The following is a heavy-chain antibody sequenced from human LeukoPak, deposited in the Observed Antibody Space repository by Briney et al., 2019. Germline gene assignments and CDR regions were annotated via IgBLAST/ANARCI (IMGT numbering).Heavy chain of an antibody. V-gene: IGHV3-23*01. CDR1: GFTFSSYA. J-gene: IGHJ4*02. Sequence: GGSLRLSCAASGFTFSSYAMSWVRQAPGKGLEWVSAISGSGGSTYYADSVKGRFTISRDNSKNTLYLQMNSLRAEDTAVYYCAKDQGDLGYCTNGVCYYDYWGQGTLVTVSS. CDR2: ISGSGGST. D-gene: IGHD2-8*01. CDR3: AKDQGDLGYCTNGVCYYDY.